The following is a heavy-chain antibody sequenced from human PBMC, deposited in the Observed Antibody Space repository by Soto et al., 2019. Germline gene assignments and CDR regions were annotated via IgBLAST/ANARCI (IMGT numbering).Heavy chain of an antibody. V-gene: IGHV3-11*05. J-gene: IGHJ4*02. CDR1: GFTFSDYY. Sequence: GGSLRLSCAVSGFTFSDYYMTWIRQAPGKGLEWVSYISSGTSHTNYADSVKGRFTISRDNAKNSLFLQMNSLRAEDTAVYYCARGRGAAADYFDFWGQGTLVTVSS. CDR2: ISSGTSHT. D-gene: IGHD6-13*01. CDR3: ARGRGAAADYFDF.